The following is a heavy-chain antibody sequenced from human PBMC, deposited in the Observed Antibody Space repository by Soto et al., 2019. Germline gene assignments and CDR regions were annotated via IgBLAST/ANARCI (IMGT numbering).Heavy chain of an antibody. J-gene: IGHJ6*03. CDR2: INAGNGNT. CDR3: ARSEPTIFGVVIILGRYYYYYMDV. V-gene: IGHV1-3*01. Sequence: QVQLVQSGAEVKKPGASVKVSCKASGYTFTSYAMHWVRQAPGQRLEWMGWINAGNGNTKYSQKFKGRVTITRDTSASTAYMELSSLRSEDTAVYYCARSEPTIFGVVIILGRYYYYYMDVWGKGTTVTVSS. D-gene: IGHD3-3*01. CDR1: GYTFTSYA.